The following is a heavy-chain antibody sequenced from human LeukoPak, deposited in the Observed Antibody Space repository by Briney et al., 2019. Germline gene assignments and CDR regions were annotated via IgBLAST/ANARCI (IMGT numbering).Heavy chain of an antibody. CDR3: ARLRFLEWPSSGMDV. Sequence: SETLSLTCTVSGGSISSYYWSWIRQPPGKGLEWIGYIYYSGSTYYNPSLKSRVTISVDTSKNQFSLKLSSVTAADTAVYYCARLRFLEWPSSGMDVWGQGTTVTVSS. CDR1: GGSISSYY. J-gene: IGHJ6*02. V-gene: IGHV4-59*12. D-gene: IGHD3-3*01. CDR2: IYYSGST.